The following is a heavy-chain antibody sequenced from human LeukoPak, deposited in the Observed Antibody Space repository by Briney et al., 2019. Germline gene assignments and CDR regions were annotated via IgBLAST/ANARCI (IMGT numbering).Heavy chain of an antibody. V-gene: IGHV1-2*02. D-gene: IGHD5-12*01. J-gene: IGHJ4*02. CDR1: GYTFTGYY. CDR2: INPNSGGT. Sequence: ASVKVSCKASGYTFTGYYMHWVRQAPGQGLEWMGWINPNSGGTNYAQKFQGRVTMTRDTSISTAYMELSRLRSDDTAVYYCARTDSGYASFDYWGQGTLVTVSS. CDR3: ARTDSGYASFDY.